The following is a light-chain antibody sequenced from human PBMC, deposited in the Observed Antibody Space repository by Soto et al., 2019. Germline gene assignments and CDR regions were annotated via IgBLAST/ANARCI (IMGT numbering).Light chain of an antibody. J-gene: IGKJ1*01. CDR1: QSVNRY. CDR3: QQYGNSMWT. CDR2: GAA. V-gene: IGKV3-20*01. Sequence: EIVLTQSPATLSLSPGERATLSCWASQSVNRYLVWYQQQTGQEPRLLIYGAATRATGITDRFSGSGSETEFTLPISRLEPEDFAVYYCQQYGNSMWTFGQGTKVDIK.